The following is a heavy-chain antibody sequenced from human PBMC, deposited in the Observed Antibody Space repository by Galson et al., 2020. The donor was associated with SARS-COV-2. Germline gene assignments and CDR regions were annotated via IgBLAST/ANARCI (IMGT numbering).Heavy chain of an antibody. CDR1: GFTFSSYT. V-gene: IGHV3-23*01. CDR2: ISGSGGST. D-gene: IGHD3-10*01. Sequence: GGSLRLSCAASGFTFSSYTMSWVRQAPGKGLEWVSPISGSGGSTYYTDSVKGRFTIPRDNSKNTLYLQMNSLRAEDTAVYYCARDMVQGVLPYYFDYWGQGTLVTVSS. J-gene: IGHJ4*02. CDR3: ARDMVQGVLPYYFDY.